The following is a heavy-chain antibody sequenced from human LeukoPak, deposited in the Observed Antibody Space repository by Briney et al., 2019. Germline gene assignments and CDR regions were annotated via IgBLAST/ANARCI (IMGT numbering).Heavy chain of an antibody. Sequence: PGGSLRLSCAASGFTFSSYSMNWVRQAPGKGLEWVSSISSSSSNIYYADSVKGRFTISRDNAKNSLYLQMNSLRAEDTAVYYCAREAYGAYAFDIWGQGTMVTVSS. J-gene: IGHJ3*02. D-gene: IGHD4-17*01. V-gene: IGHV3-21*01. CDR3: AREAYGAYAFDI. CDR2: ISSSSSNI. CDR1: GFTFSSYS.